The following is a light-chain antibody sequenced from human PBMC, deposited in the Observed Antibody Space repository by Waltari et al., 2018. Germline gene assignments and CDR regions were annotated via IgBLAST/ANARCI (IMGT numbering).Light chain of an antibody. J-gene: IGLJ3*02. CDR3: AAWDDSLSGWV. V-gene: IGLV1-47*01. CDR1: SSNIGSNY. Sequence: QSVLTQPPSVSGTPGQRVTISCSGSSSNIGSNYVHWYQHLPGTALKLLIYRNNQRPSGLPDRFSGSTSGTSASLAISGLRSEDEADYYCAAWDDSLSGWVFGGGPKLTVL. CDR2: RNN.